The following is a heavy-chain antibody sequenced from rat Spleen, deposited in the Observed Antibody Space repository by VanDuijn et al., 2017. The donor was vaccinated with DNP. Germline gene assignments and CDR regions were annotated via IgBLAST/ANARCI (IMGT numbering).Heavy chain of an antibody. CDR2: ISPDSSRV. D-gene: IGHD1-4*01. V-gene: IGHV4-2*01. CDR1: GFNFYDYW. CDR3: ARARSTRVFDC. Sequence: EVKLVESGGGLVQPGRSLKLSCAASGFNFYDYWMAWVRQAPGKGLEWIGEISPDSSRVNYIPSLKDKFTISKDNAQNTLFLQLNKLGSEDTAIYYCARARSTRVFDCWGQGVMVTVSS. J-gene: IGHJ2*01.